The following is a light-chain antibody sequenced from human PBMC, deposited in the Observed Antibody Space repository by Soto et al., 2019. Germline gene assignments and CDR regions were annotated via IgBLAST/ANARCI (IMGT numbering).Light chain of an antibody. J-gene: IGLJ1*01. Sequence: QSALTQPASVSGSPGQSITLSCTGTSSDVGSYNLVSWYQQHPGKAPKLMIYEGSKRPSGVSNHFSGSKSGNTASLTISGLQAEDEADYYCCSFAGSNTFVFGTGTKLTVL. CDR2: EGS. CDR1: SSDVGSYNL. V-gene: IGLV2-23*03. CDR3: CSFAGSNTFV.